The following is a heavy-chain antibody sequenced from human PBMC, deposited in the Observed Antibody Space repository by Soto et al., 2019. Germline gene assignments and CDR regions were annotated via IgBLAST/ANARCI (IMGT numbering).Heavy chain of an antibody. D-gene: IGHD3-22*01. CDR1: GGSISSYY. J-gene: IGHJ4*02. CDR2: IYYSGST. CDR3: ARNIHDSSGYYCGTGYFDY. Sequence: SETLSLTCTVSGGSISSYYWSWIRQPPGKGLEWIGYIYYSGSTNYNPSLKSRVTISVDTSKNQFSLKLSSVTAADTAVYYCARNIHDSSGYYCGTGYFDYWGQGTLVTV. V-gene: IGHV4-59*01.